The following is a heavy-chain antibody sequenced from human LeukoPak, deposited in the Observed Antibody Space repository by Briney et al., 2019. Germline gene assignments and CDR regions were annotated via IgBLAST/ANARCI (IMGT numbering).Heavy chain of an antibody. V-gene: IGHV3-48*04. CDR3: ASGGVHYDIVTGLY. CDR1: GFTFSDYR. Sequence: GGSLRLSCAASGFTFSDYRMHWVRQAPGKGLEWVSYIGSRSNRIYYAESVKGRFTISRDNTKNSLYLQMNSLRAEDTAVYYCASGGVHYDIVTGLYWGQGTLVTVSS. CDR2: IGSRSNRI. D-gene: IGHD3-9*01. J-gene: IGHJ4*02.